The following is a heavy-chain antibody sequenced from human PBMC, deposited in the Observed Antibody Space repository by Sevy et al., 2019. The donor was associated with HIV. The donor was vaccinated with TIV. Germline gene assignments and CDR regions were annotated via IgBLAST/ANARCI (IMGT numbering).Heavy chain of an antibody. Sequence: GGSLTLSCAASGFTFSSYSMNWVRQAPGKGLEWVSYISSSSSTIYYADSVKGRFTISRDNAKNSLYLQMNSLRDEDTAVYYCARDHFYDYVWGSYRPDAFDIWGQGTMVTVSS. V-gene: IGHV3-48*02. D-gene: IGHD3-16*02. CDR3: ARDHFYDYVWGSYRPDAFDI. CDR1: GFTFSSYS. J-gene: IGHJ3*02. CDR2: ISSSSSTI.